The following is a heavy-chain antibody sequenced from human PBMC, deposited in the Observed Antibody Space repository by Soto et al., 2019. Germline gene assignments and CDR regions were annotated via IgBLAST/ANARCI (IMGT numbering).Heavy chain of an antibody. J-gene: IGHJ5*02. V-gene: IGHV4-59*01. D-gene: IGHD3-3*01. CDR3: ARGYNDFWSGYFTWFDP. CDR1: GGSISSYY. Sequence: SETLSLTCTVSGGSISSYYWSWIRQPPGKGLEWIGYIYYSGSTNYNPSLQNRVTISIDTSKNQVSLKVNSVTAADTAVYYCARGYNDFWSGYFTWFDPWGQGTLVTVSS. CDR2: IYYSGST.